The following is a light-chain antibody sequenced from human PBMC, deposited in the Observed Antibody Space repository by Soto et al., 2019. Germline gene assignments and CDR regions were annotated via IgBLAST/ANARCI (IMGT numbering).Light chain of an antibody. CDR3: CSYTSTSTRV. CDR2: EVS. V-gene: IGLV2-14*01. J-gene: IGLJ1*01. CDR1: SSDVGRYDY. Sequence: QSALTQPRSVSGSPGQSVTISCTGTSSDVGRYDYVSWYQQHPGKAPKLMIFEVSSRPSGVSYRFSGSKSGNTASLTISGLQAEDEADYYCCSYTSTSTRVFGTGTKVTVL.